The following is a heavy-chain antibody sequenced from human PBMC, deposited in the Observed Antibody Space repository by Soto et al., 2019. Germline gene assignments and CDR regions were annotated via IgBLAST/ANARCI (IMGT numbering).Heavy chain of an antibody. CDR3: ASSSSSWYNY. CDR1: GDSISNGYY. J-gene: IGHJ4*02. D-gene: IGHD6-13*01. V-gene: IGHV4-38-2*01. Sequence: SETLSLTCAVSGDSISNGYYWAWIRQPPGKGLEWIGSIYHSGTTYYHPSLKSRVTISVDTSMNQFSLKMISVTAADTAVYYCASSSSSWYNYWGQGTLVTVSS. CDR2: IYHSGTT.